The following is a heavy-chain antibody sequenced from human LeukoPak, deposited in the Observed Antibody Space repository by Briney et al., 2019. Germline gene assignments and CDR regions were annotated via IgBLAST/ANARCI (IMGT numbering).Heavy chain of an antibody. V-gene: IGHV4-4*07. CDR1: GGSISSYY. CDR2: IYTSGST. D-gene: IGHD5-24*01. J-gene: IGHJ4*02. Sequence: SETLSLTCTVSGGSISSYYWSWIRQPAGKGLEWIGRIYTSGSTNYNPSLKSRVTISVDTSKNQFSLKLSSVTAAGTAMYYCARGRVEMATIDFDYWGQGTLVTVSS. CDR3: ARGRVEMATIDFDY.